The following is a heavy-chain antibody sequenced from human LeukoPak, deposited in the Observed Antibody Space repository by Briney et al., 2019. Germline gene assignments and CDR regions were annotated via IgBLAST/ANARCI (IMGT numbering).Heavy chain of an antibody. CDR3: ARGETSIAVAGEIDY. J-gene: IGHJ4*02. Sequence: GGSLRLSCAASGFTFGTYAMNWVRQAPGKGLEWVSSISSSSSYIYYADSVKGRFTISRDNAKNSLYLQMNSLRAEDTAVYYCARGETSIAVAGEIDYWGQGTLVTVSS. V-gene: IGHV3-21*01. CDR1: GFTFGTYA. D-gene: IGHD6-19*01. CDR2: ISSSSSYI.